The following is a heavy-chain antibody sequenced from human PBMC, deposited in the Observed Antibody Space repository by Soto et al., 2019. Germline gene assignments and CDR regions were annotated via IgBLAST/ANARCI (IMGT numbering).Heavy chain of an antibody. V-gene: IGHV3-23*01. D-gene: IGHD3-10*01. CDR3: AKGGHHGGGGYFDY. CDR1: GFTFSSYA. J-gene: IGHJ4*02. CDR2: ISGSGGST. Sequence: EVQLLESGGGLVQPGGSLRLSCAASGFTFSSYAMSWVRQAPGKGLGWVSGISGSGGSTYYADSVKGRFTISRDNSKTTAYLEKNSLGAEDTALYYWAKGGHHGGGGYFDYWGQGTLVTVSS.